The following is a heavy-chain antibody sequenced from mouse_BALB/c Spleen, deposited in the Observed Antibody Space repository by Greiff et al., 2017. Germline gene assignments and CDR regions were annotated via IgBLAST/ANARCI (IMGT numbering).Heavy chain of an antibody. J-gene: IGHJ3*01. D-gene: IGHD2-3*01. CDR2: IDPANGNT. CDR3: ASEDGYWFAY. V-gene: IGHV14-3*02. CDR1: GFNIKDTY. Sequence: VHVKQSGAELVKPGASVKLSCTASGFNIKDTYMHWVKQRPEQGLEWIGRIDPANGNTKYDPKFQGKATITADTSSNTAYLQLSSLTSEDTAVYYCASEDGYWFAYWGQGTLVTVSA.